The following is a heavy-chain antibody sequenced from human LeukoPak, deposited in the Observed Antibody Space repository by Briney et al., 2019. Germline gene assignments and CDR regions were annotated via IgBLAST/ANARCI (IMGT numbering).Heavy chain of an antibody. V-gene: IGHV1-18*01. CDR1: GYTFTSYG. CDR2: ISAYNGNT. CDR3: ARDHVGLYDLDAFDI. J-gene: IGHJ3*02. Sequence: GASVKVSCKASGYTFTSYGISWVRQAPGQGLEWMGWISAYNGNTSYAQKLQGRVTMTTDTSTSTAYMELRSLRSDDTAVYYCARDHVGLYDLDAFDIWGQGTMVTVSS. D-gene: IGHD2-2*02.